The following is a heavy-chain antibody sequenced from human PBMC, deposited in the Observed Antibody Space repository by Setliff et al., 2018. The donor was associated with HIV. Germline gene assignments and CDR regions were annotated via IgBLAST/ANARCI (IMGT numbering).Heavy chain of an antibody. Sequence: PSETLSLTCTVSGGSISSYYWSWIRQPAGKGLEWIGRIYTSGGATTYADAVRGRVTISRDNTKNTLYLQMNSLRAEDTAVYYCVKDGSYYSDSSGYYQLYDHWGQGTLVTVSS. J-gene: IGHJ4*02. V-gene: IGHV4-4*07. CDR3: VKDGSYYSDSSGYYQLYDH. CDR2: IYTSGGAT. CDR1: GGSISSYY. D-gene: IGHD3-22*01.